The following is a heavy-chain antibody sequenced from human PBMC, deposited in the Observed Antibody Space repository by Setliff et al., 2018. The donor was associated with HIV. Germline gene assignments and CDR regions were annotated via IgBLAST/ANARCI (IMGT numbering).Heavy chain of an antibody. D-gene: IGHD1-20*01. J-gene: IGHJ5*02. V-gene: IGHV3-49*04. Sequence: PGGSLRLSCTPSGFTFGDYAMNWVRQAPGKGLEWVGFIRSKAHGATTEYAASVKGRFTISSDDSKSIAYLQMNSLKTEDTDVYYCTRGGYNWNPKGFDPWGQGTLVTVSS. CDR3: TRGGYNWNPKGFDP. CDR2: IRSKAHGATT. CDR1: GFTFGDYA.